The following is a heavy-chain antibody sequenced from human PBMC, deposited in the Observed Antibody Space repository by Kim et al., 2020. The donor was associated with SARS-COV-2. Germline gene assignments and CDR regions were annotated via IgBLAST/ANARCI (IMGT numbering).Heavy chain of an antibody. V-gene: IGHV3-7*01. J-gene: IGHJ3*01. CDR2: IKQDANER. D-gene: IGHD3-10*01. CDR3: ARNDYGSGTDAAFYV. Sequence: GGSLRLSCVASGFTFSNFWMTWVRQAPGKGLEGVANIKQDANERNYVDSVKGRFSISRDNVQNSLYLQMNSLRAEDTAVYYCARNDYGSGTDAAFYVWG. CDR1: GFTFSNFW.